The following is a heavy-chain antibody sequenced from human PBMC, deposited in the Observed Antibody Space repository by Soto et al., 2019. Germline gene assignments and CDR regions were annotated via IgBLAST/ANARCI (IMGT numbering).Heavy chain of an antibody. Sequence: QVQLVESGGGLVKPGGSLRLSCAVSGFTFSDYYMTWIRQAPGKGLEWVSYISSSTRHTNYADSVKGRFTISRDNAKNSLFLKMNSLRAADTAVYYRERGRGAAADYFDFWGQGTLVTVSS. CDR1: GFTFSDYY. D-gene: IGHD1-26*01. V-gene: IGHV3-11*05. CDR2: ISSSTRHT. CDR3: ERGRGAAADYFDF. J-gene: IGHJ4*02.